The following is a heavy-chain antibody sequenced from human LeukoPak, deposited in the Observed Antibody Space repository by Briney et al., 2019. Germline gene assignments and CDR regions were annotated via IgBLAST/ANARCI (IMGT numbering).Heavy chain of an antibody. J-gene: IGHJ4*02. CDR2: IYYSGST. Sequence: PSDTLSLTCTVSGGSIRSYYWSWIRQPPGKGLEWIGYIYYSGSTNYNPSLKSRVTISVDTSKNQFSLKLSSVTAADTAVYYCARAGYYDSSGYFDYWGQGTLVTVSS. V-gene: IGHV4-59*07. CDR3: ARAGYYDSSGYFDY. D-gene: IGHD3-22*01. CDR1: GGSIRSYY.